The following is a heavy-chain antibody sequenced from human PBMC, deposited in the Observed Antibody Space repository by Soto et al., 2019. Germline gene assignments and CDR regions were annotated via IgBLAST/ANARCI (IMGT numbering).Heavy chain of an antibody. V-gene: IGHV1-3*01. CDR1: GYAFTNYA. CDR3: ARDSSAGAIFDSPYYYGMDV. CDR2: INAGNGNT. D-gene: IGHD3-3*01. J-gene: IGHJ6*02. Sequence: ASVKVSFKASGYAFTNYAIQWVRQAPGQSLEWMGWINAGNGNTIYSQKFQGRVTITRDTSASTAYMELSSLRSEDTAVYYCARDSSAGAIFDSPYYYGMDVSDQGTTVTVSS.